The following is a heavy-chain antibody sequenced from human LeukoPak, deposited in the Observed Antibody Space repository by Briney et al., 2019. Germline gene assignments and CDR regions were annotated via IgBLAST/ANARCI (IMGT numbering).Heavy chain of an antibody. J-gene: IGHJ1*01. CDR3: ARGVRYYYDSSGYERYFQH. V-gene: IGHV4-34*01. CDR1: GASMSTYY. D-gene: IGHD3-22*01. CDR2: INHSGST. Sequence: SETLSLTCTVSGASMSTYYWSWIRQPPGKGLEWIGEINHSGSTNYNPSLKSRVTISVDTSKNQFSLKLSSVTAADTAVYYCARGVRYYYDSSGYERYFQHWGQGTLVTVSS.